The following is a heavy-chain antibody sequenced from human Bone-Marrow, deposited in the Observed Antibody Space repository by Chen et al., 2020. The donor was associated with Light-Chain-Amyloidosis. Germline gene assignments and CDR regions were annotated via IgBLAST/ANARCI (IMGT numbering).Heavy chain of an antibody. CDR3: ARRRDGYNFDY. V-gene: IGHV5-51*01. D-gene: IGHD5-12*01. CDR2: IYPDDSDA. J-gene: IGHJ4*02. Sequence: IGWVRQMPGKGLEWMGVIYPDDSDARYSPSFEGQVTISADKSITTAYLQWRSLKASGTAMYYCARRRDGYNFDYWGQGTLVTVSS.